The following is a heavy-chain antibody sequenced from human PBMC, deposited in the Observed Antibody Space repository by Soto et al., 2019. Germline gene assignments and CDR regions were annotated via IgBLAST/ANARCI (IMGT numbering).Heavy chain of an antibody. V-gene: IGHV4-4*07. CDR2: IHAGGDV. J-gene: IGHJ5*02. CDR3: ARKRHDYSSTYNRFDP. D-gene: IGHD6-6*01. Sequence: PETLPLTSTVSGAPISSYCRPWMRHPAGKGLGLIGRIHAGGDVVYNPCLKSRVIMSTDTSKNQFSLWLRSVSAADTAIYYCARKRHDYSSTYNRFDPW. CDR1: GAPISSYC.